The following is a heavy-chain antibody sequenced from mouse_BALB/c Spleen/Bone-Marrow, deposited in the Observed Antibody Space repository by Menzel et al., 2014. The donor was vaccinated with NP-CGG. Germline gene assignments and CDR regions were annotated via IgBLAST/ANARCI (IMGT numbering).Heavy chain of an antibody. J-gene: IGHJ2*01. Sequence: VQRVGSGAELVRPGSSVKISCKASGYAFSSYWMNWVKQRPGQGLEWIGQIYPGDGDTNYSGKFKGKATLTADESSSTAYMQLSSLTSEDSAVYFCAFGNYDFDYWGQGTTLTVSS. CDR3: AFGNYDFDY. V-gene: IGHV1-80*01. D-gene: IGHD2-1*01. CDR2: IYPGDGDT. CDR1: GYAFSSYW.